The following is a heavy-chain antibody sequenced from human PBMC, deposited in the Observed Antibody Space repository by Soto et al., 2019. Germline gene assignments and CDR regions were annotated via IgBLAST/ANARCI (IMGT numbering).Heavy chain of an antibody. Sequence: GEALKISCKGSGYSFTNNWIAWVRQMPREGLEWMGIIYPGDSDTRYSPSFQGQVTISADRSVTTAYLQWSSLKASDTATYYCARPGGSCSGGTCYHYYFDFWGQGTLVTVSS. D-gene: IGHD2-15*01. CDR2: IYPGDSDT. J-gene: IGHJ4*02. CDR1: GYSFTNNW. V-gene: IGHV5-51*01. CDR3: ARPGGSCSGGTCYHYYFDF.